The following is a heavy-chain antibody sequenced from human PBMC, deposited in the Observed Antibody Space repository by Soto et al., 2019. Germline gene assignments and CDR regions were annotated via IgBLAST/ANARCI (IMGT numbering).Heavy chain of an antibody. CDR1: GYSFTSYW. V-gene: IGHV5-10-1*01. Sequence: PGDFLKISCKGSGYSFTSYWISWARQMPGKGLEWMGRIDPSDSYTNYSPSFQGHVTISADKSISTAYLQWSSLKASDTAMYYCARTYYYDSSGYYGMDVWGQGTTVTVSS. CDR2: IDPSDSYT. J-gene: IGHJ6*02. CDR3: ARTYYYDSSGYYGMDV. D-gene: IGHD3-22*01.